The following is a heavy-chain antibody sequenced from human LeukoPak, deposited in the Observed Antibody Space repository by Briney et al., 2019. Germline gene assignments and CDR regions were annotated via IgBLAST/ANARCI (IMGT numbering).Heavy chain of an antibody. J-gene: IGHJ3*02. D-gene: IGHD3-22*01. CDR1: GDSISTYY. V-gene: IGHV4-59*12. CDR3: ARDSSRAANYENHDAFDI. CDR2: ISYSGST. Sequence: SETLSLTCTVSGDSISTYYWSWIRQPPGKGLEWIGYISYSGSTNYNPSLKSRVTISVDTSKNQFSLKLSSVTAADTAVYYCARDSSRAANYENHDAFDIWGQGTMVTVSS.